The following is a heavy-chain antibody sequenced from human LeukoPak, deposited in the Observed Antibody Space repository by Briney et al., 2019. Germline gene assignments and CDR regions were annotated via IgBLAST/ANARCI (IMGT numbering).Heavy chain of an antibody. D-gene: IGHD3-22*01. CDR1: GFTFSSYG. CDR3: AKAFRDSSGYPTDY. J-gene: IGHJ4*02. CDR2: ISYDGSNK. V-gene: IGHV3-30*18. Sequence: GGSLRLSCAASGFTFSSYGMHWVRQAPGKGLEWVAVISYDGSNKYYADSVKGRFTISRDNSKNTLYLQMNSLRAEDTAVYYCAKAFRDSSGYPTDYWGQGTLVTVSS.